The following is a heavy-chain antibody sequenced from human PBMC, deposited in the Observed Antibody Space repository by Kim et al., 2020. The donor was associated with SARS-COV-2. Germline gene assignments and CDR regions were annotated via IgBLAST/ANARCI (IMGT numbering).Heavy chain of an antibody. J-gene: IGHJ4*02. CDR2: GNGNT. D-gene: IGHD3-16*01. CDR3: ASFSGGS. Sequence: GNGNTKDSQKFQGRVTITRDTSASTAYMELSSLRSEDTAVYYCASFSGGSWGQGTLVTVSS. V-gene: IGHV1-3*01.